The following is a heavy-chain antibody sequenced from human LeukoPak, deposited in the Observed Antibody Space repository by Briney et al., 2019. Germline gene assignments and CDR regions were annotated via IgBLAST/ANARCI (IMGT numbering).Heavy chain of an antibody. CDR1: GGSISNYY. CDR2: IYYSGST. J-gene: IGHJ4*02. D-gene: IGHD2-21*01. CDR3: ASGYCGGDCYDY. Sequence: PSETLSPTCTVSGGSISNYYWSWIRQPPGKGLEWIGYIYYSGSTKYNPSLKSRVTMSVDTSKNQFSLKLSSVTAADTAVYYCASGYCGGDCYDYWGQGTLVTVSS. V-gene: IGHV4-59*12.